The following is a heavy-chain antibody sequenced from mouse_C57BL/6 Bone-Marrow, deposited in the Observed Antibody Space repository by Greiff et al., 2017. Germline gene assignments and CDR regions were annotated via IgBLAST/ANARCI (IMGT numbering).Heavy chain of an antibody. V-gene: IGHV1-81*01. D-gene: IGHD2-3*01. CDR3: SSSGGYWYYFDY. CDR1: GYTFTSYG. Sequence: VQLQQSGAELARPGASVKLSCKASGYTFTSYGISWVKQRTGQGLEWIGEIYPRSGNTYYNEKFKGKATLTADKSSSTAYMELSSLTSEDSAVXFCSSSGGYWYYFDYWGQGTTLTVSS. CDR2: IYPRSGNT. J-gene: IGHJ2*01.